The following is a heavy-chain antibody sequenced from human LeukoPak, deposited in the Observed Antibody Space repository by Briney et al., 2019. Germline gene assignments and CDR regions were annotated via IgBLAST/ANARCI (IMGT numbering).Heavy chain of an antibody. J-gene: IGHJ3*02. Sequence: SGTLSLTCRVSGASISSDNWWSWVRQPPGKGLEWVGEINHSGSTNYNPSLKSRVTISVDTSKNQFSLKLSSVTAADTAVYFCARGPYDSSGAFDIWGQGTMVTVSS. CDR2: INHSGST. V-gene: IGHV4-4*02. CDR3: ARGPYDSSGAFDI. D-gene: IGHD3-22*01. CDR1: GASISSDNW.